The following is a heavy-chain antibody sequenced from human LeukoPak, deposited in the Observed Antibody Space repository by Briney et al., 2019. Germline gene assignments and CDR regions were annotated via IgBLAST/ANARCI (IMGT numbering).Heavy chain of an antibody. J-gene: IGHJ4*02. D-gene: IGHD6-19*01. CDR1: GGSIGGDH. Sequence: SETLSLTCTISGGSIGGDHWSWIRQAPGEGLEWIGYISYTGSTSYNPSLRSRVTISLNTPENQFSLRLVSVTAADTAVYYCARAVTGTSLVDFWGRGTLVAVSS. V-gene: IGHV4-59*08. CDR3: ARAVTGTSLVDF. CDR2: ISYTGST.